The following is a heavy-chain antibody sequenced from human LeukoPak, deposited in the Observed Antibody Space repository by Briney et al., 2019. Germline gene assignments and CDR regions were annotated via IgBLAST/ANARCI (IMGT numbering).Heavy chain of an antibody. D-gene: IGHD3-16*02. CDR3: ARGDPVIYDYVWGSYRPFDY. J-gene: IGHJ4*02. V-gene: IGHV3-74*01. Sequence: PGGSLRLSCADSGFTFSSYWMHWVRQAPGKGLVWVSRINSDGSSTSYADSVKGRFTISRDNAKNTLYLQMNSLRAEDTAVYYCARGDPVIYDYVWGSYRPFDYWGRGTLVTVSS. CDR1: GFTFSSYW. CDR2: INSDGSST.